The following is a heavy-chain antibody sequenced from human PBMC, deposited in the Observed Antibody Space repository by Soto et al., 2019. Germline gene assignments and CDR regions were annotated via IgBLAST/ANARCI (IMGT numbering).Heavy chain of an antibody. V-gene: IGHV3-30-3*01. D-gene: IGHD2-8*01. Sequence: PGGSLRLSCAASGFTFSSYAMHWVRQAPGKGLEWVAVISYDGSNKYYADSVKGRFTTSRDNSKNKLYLQMNSLRPEDTAVYYYARDLYCTNGVCYEPIHPDYCGQGTLVTVSS. CDR2: ISYDGSNK. J-gene: IGHJ4*02. CDR3: ARDLYCTNGVCYEPIHPDY. CDR1: GFTFSSYA.